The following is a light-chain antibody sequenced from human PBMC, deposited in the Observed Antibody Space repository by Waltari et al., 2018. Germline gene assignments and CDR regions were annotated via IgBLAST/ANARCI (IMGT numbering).Light chain of an antibody. J-gene: IGKJ5*01. CDR1: QGLLHSEGHIL. Sequence: DIVLTQSPLSLPVTPGAPASISCWSSQGLLHSEGHILLDWYLQKPGQSPQLLIYLGSHRASGVPDRFSGSGSGTDFTLEISRVEAEDVGVYFCMQGLQTPTFGQGTRL. CDR3: MQGLQTPT. CDR2: LGS. V-gene: IGKV2-28*01.